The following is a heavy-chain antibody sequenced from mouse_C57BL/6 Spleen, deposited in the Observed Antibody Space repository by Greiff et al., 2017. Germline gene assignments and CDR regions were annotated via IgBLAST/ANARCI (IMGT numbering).Heavy chain of an antibody. CDR2: IYPGSGST. V-gene: IGHV1-55*01. CDR1: GYTFTSYW. J-gene: IGHJ2*01. CDR3: ARGVEDFDY. Sequence: VQLQQPGAEFVKPGASVKMSCKASGYTFTSYWITWVKQRPGQGLEWIGDIYPGSGSTNYNEKFKSKATLTVDTSSSTAYMQLSSLTSEDAAVYFCARGVEDFDYWNQGTTLTVSS. D-gene: IGHD1-1*01.